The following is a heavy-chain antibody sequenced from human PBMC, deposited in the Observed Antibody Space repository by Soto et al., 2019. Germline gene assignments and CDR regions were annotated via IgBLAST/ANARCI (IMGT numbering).Heavy chain of an antibody. CDR2: IYYSGST. V-gene: IGHV4-59*12. Sequence: PSETLSLTCTVSGDSISSYYWSWIRQPPEKGLEWIGYIYYSGSTSYNPSLKSRVTISVDTSNNQFSLKLSSVTAADTAVYYCAREREGVAGDFDYWGQGTLVTVSS. CDR3: AREREGVAGDFDY. CDR1: GDSISSYY. D-gene: IGHD6-19*01. J-gene: IGHJ4*02.